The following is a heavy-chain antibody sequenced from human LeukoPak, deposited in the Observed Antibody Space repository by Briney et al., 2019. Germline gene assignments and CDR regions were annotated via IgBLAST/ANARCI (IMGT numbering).Heavy chain of an antibody. D-gene: IGHD3-16*01. V-gene: IGHV1-18*01. CDR3: ARRGRDGRYYFDY. CDR2: ISAYNGNT. J-gene: IGHJ4*02. CDR1: GGTFSSYA. Sequence: GASVKASCKASGGTFSSYAISWVRQAPGQGLEWMGWISAYNGNTNYAQKLQGRVTMTTDTSTSTAYMELRSLRSDDTAVYYCARRGRDGRYYFDYWGQGTLVTVSS.